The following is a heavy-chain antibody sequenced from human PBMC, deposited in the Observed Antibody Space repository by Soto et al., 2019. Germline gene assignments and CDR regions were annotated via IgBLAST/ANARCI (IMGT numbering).Heavy chain of an antibody. Sequence: EVQLLETGGGLIQPGGSLRLSCAASGFTVSGNYMNWVRQAPGKGLEWVSVIDSGGSTYYADSVTGRFTISRDNSKNTLYLQMKSRRVEDTAVYYCARDQFYGSASANYIYYYYYGMDVWGQGTTVTVSS. V-gene: IGHV3-53*02. CDR1: GFTVSGNY. J-gene: IGHJ6*02. CDR2: IDSGGST. D-gene: IGHD3-10*01. CDR3: ARDQFYGSASANYIYYYYYGMDV.